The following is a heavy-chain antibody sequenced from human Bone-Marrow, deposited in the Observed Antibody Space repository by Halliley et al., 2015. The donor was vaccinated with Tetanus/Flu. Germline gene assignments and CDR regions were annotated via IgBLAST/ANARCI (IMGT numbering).Heavy chain of an antibody. Sequence: WIGYIYLRGTTDYNSSPRSRFPMSVDTSKNQFSRRLGSVTAADSAVYYCARADYDGSDYSYFFDSWGRGALVTVSS. CDR3: ARADYDGSDYSYFFDS. J-gene: IGHJ4*02. V-gene: IGHV4-59*01. D-gene: IGHD3-22*01. CDR2: IYLRGTT.